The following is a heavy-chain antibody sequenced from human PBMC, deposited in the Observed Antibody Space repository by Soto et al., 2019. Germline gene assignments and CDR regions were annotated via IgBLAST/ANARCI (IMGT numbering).Heavy chain of an antibody. CDR2: IYYSGST. D-gene: IGHD3-10*01. CDR3: ARGGGLLWFAGPWFDP. J-gene: IGHJ5*02. CDR1: GGSISSYY. Sequence: PSETLSLTCTVSGGSISSYYWSWIWQPPGKGLEWIGYIYYSGSTNYNPSLKSRVTISVDTSKNQFSLKLSSVTAADTAVYYCARGGGLLWFAGPWFDPWGQGPLVTVPS. V-gene: IGHV4-59*08.